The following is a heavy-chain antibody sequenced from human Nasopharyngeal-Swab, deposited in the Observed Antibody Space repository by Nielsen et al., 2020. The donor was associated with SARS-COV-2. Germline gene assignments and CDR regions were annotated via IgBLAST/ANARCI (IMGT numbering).Heavy chain of an antibody. J-gene: IGHJ5*02. CDR3: ARGQKGEQQPDPPLKTNNWFDP. Sequence: RQAPGKGLEWIGEINHSGCTNYNPSLKSRVTISVDTSKNQFSLKLSSVTAADTAVYYCARGQKGEQQPDPPLKTNNWFDPWGQGTLVTVSS. D-gene: IGHD6-13*01. V-gene: IGHV4-34*01. CDR2: INHSGCT.